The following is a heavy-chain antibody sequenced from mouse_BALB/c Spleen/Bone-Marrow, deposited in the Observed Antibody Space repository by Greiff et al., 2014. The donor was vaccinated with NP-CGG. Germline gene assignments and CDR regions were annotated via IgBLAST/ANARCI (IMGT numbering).Heavy chain of an antibody. J-gene: IGHJ4*01. CDR2: ISDGGGYT. CDR1: GFTFSDYY. D-gene: IGHD2-10*02. V-gene: IGHV5-4*02. CDR3: ARSGERYGAMDY. Sequence: EVMLVESGGGLVKPGGSLKLSCAASGFTFSDYYMYWARQTPEKRLEWVATISDGGGYTYYPDSVWGRFTISRDNAKNNLYLQMSSLKSEDTAMYYCARSGERYGAMDYWGQGTSVTVFS.